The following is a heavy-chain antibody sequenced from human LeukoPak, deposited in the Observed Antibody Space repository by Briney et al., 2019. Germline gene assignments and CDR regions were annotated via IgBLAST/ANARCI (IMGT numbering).Heavy chain of an antibody. Sequence: SETLSLTCTVSGGSISSGDYYWRWIRQPPGKGLEWIGYIYYSGSTYYNPSLKSRVTISVDTSKNQFSLKLSSVTAADTAVYYCARVKGVSVRAFDIWGQGTMVTVSS. J-gene: IGHJ3*02. CDR3: ARVKGVSVRAFDI. CDR2: IYYSGST. D-gene: IGHD2-8*01. V-gene: IGHV4-30-4*08. CDR1: GGSISSGDYY.